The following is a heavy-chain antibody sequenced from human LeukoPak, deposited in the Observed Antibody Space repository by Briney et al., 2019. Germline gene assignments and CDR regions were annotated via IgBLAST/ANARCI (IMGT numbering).Heavy chain of an antibody. J-gene: IGHJ4*02. Sequence: GGSLRLSCAVFGFSLDDYAVQWVRQAPGKGQEWVSGISWNTGIIGYADSVKGRFTISRDNAKKSVYLEMNSLRIEDTALYYCGIVVTRSTWSGPTDHWGQGTLVIVSS. V-gene: IGHV3-9*01. CDR3: GIVVTRSTWSGPTDH. D-gene: IGHD2/OR15-2a*01. CDR2: ISWNTGII. CDR1: GFSLDDYA.